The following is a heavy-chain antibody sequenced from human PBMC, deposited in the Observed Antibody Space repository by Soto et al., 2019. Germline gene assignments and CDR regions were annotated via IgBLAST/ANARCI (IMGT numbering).Heavy chain of an antibody. J-gene: IGHJ4*02. CDR3: ARQERGDYYYDSSGYLDY. Sequence: GASVKVSCKASGGTFSSYAISWVRQAPGQGLEWMGGIIPIFGTANYAQKFQGRVTITADESTSTAYMELSSLRSEDTAVYYCARQERGDYYYDSSGYLDYWGQGTLVTVSS. D-gene: IGHD3-22*01. CDR1: GGTFSSYA. V-gene: IGHV1-69*13. CDR2: IIPIFGTA.